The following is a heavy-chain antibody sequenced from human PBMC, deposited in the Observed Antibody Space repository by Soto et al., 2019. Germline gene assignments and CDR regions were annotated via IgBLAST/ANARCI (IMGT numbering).Heavy chain of an antibody. J-gene: IGHJ4*02. V-gene: IGHV5-10-1*01. CDR2: IDADDSYT. CDR1: GYSFTNYW. CDR3: ARLPPPTYCSGSTCSGY. Sequence: PGESLKISCKGSGYSFTNYWINWVRQMPGKGLEWMGRIDADDSYTNYSPSFQGHVTISVDKSISTAYLQWSSLQASDTAIYYCARLPPPTYCSGSTCSGYWGQGTLVTVSS. D-gene: IGHD2-15*01.